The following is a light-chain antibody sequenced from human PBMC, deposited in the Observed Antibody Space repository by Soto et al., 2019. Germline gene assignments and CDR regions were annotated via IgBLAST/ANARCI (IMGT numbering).Light chain of an antibody. CDR2: AAS. CDR1: QSISSY. V-gene: IGKV1-39*01. CDR3: QQSYSIPLT. Sequence: DIQMTQSPSSLSASVGDRVTITCRASQSISSYLNWYQQKPGKAPKLLIYAASSLQSGVPPRFSGSGSGTDFTLTISSLQPEDFATYYCQQSYSIPLTFGGGTKV. J-gene: IGKJ4*01.